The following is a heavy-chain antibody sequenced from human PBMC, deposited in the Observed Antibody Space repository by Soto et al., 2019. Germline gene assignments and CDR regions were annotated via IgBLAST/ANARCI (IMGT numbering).Heavy chain of an antibody. J-gene: IGHJ6*02. CDR1: GYTFTSYG. V-gene: IGHV1-18*01. CDR3: ARVAETIFGVVTIPDYYYGMDV. Sequence: ASVKVSCKASGYTFTSYGISWVRQAPGQGLEWMGWIRAYNGNTNYAQKLQGRVTMTTDTSTSTAYMELRSLRSDDTAVYYCARVAETIFGVVTIPDYYYGMDVWGQGTTVTVSS. D-gene: IGHD3-3*01. CDR2: IRAYNGNT.